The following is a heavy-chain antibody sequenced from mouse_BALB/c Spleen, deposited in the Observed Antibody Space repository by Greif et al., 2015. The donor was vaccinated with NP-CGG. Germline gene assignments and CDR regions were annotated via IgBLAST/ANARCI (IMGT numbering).Heavy chain of an antibody. Sequence: VQLQESGAGLVKPGASVKLSCKASGYTFTSYWMHWVKQRPGQGLEWIGEINPSNGRTNYNEKFKSKATLTVDKSSSTAYMQLSSLTSEDSAVYYCARRFYSFMDYWGQGTSVTVSS. V-gene: IGHV1S81*02. CDR2: INPSNGRT. D-gene: IGHD1-1*01. J-gene: IGHJ4*01. CDR1: GYTFTSYW. CDR3: ARRFYSFMDY.